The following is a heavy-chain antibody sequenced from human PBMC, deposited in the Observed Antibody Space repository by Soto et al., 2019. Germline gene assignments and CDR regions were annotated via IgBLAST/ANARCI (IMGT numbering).Heavy chain of an antibody. J-gene: IGHJ5*02. D-gene: IGHD2-15*01. CDR3: ARGRSGGPRFDP. CDR1: GGSISNYY. V-gene: IGHV4-59*01. CDR2: IYSSGST. Sequence: SETLSLTCTVSGGSISNYYWNWIRQSPGKGLEWIGYIYSSGSTHYNPSLQNRVTISIDTSKNQVSLKVNSVTAADTAVYYCARGRSGGPRFDPWGQGTLVTVSS.